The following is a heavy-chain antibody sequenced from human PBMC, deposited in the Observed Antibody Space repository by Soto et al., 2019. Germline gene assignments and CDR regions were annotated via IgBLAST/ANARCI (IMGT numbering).Heavy chain of an antibody. D-gene: IGHD3-3*01. J-gene: IGHJ4*02. CDR3: ARGAGVLRFLEWYPTNFDY. CDR1: GGSFSGYY. CDR2: INHSGST. Sequence: PSETLSRTCAVYGGSFSGYYCSWIRQPPGKGLEWIGEINHSGSTNYNPSLKSRVTISVDTSKNQFSLKLSSVTAADTAVYYCARGAGVLRFLEWYPTNFDYWGQGTLVTVSS. V-gene: IGHV4-34*01.